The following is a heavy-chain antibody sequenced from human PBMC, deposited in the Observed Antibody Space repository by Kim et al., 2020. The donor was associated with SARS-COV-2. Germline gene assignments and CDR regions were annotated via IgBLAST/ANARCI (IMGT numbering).Heavy chain of an antibody. Sequence: GGSLRLSCAASGFTFSSYAMSWVRQAPGKGLEWVSVIYSGGSSTYYADSVKGRFTISRDKSKNTLYLQMNSLRAEDTAVYYCAKDSGTRYFDYWGQGTLVTVSS. V-gene: IGHV3-23*03. CDR3: AKDSGTRYFDY. CDR2: IYSGGSST. CDR1: GFTFSSYA. D-gene: IGHD2-2*01. J-gene: IGHJ4*02.